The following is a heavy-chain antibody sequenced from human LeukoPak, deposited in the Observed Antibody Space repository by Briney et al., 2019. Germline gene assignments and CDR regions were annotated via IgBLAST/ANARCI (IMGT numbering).Heavy chain of an antibody. CDR2: IFLSAST. CDR1: GGSISSGGYY. Sequence: SETLSLTCTLSGGSISSGGYYWSWLRQPPGKGLEWIGHIFLSASTYYNPSLKSRVTISVDKSKNQFSLKLSSVTAADTAVYYCARDGCSGGSCYSVSYWFDPWGQGTLVTVSS. CDR3: ARDGCSGGSCYSVSYWFDP. D-gene: IGHD2-15*01. J-gene: IGHJ5*02. V-gene: IGHV4-30-2*01.